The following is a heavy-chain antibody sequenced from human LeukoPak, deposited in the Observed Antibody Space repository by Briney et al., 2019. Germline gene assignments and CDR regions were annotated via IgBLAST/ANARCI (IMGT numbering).Heavy chain of an antibody. J-gene: IGHJ5*02. CDR1: GYSFTSYW. V-gene: IGHV5-51*01. Sequence: GESLKISCKGSGYSFTSYWIGWVRQMPGKGLEWMGIIYPGDSDTRYSPSFQGQVTISADKSISTAYLQWSNLKASDTAMYYCARRYSSSWYWFDPWGQGTLVAVSS. D-gene: IGHD6-13*01. CDR2: IYPGDSDT. CDR3: ARRYSSSWYWFDP.